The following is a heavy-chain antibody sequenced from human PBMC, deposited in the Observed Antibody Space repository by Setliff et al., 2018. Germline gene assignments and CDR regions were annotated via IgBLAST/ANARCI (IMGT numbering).Heavy chain of an antibody. CDR3: ARDPQQLVQGFDY. CDR2: ISSSSSTI. J-gene: IGHJ4*02. V-gene: IGHV3-48*04. Sequence: SGGSLRLSCAASGFTFSSYSMNWVRQAPGKGLEWVSYISSSSSTIYYADSVRGRFTISRDNAKNSLYLQMNSLRAEDTAVYYCARDPQQLVQGFDYWGQGTLVTVSS. CDR1: GFTFSSYS. D-gene: IGHD6-13*01.